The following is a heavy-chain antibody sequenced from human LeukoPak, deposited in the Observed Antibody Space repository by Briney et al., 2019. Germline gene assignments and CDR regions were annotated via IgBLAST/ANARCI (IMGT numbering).Heavy chain of an antibody. CDR2: MNPSDNGV. V-gene: IGHV1-2*02. D-gene: IGHD6-13*01. CDR1: GYTFTDRY. J-gene: IGHJ4*02. CDR3: MTNAAALDY. Sequence: ASVKVSCKASGYTFTDRYIHWVRQAPGQGLEWMGWMNPSDNGVNYAQKFQGRVAMTRDTSITTAYLEVTRLTSDDTAVYYCMTNAAALDYWGQGTLVTVSS.